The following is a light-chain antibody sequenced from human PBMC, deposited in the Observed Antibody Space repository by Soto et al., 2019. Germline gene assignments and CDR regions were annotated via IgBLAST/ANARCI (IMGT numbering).Light chain of an antibody. CDR1: QNIDMY. Sequence: DIQMTQSPSTLSASAGDRVTITCRASQNIDMYLAGYQQKPGQAPSLLIYRASSFQSGVPSRFSGSGSGTEFTLTISSLQPDDFATYYCQQSITYPWTFGQGTKVDIK. V-gene: IGKV1-5*03. CDR2: RAS. J-gene: IGKJ1*01. CDR3: QQSITYPWT.